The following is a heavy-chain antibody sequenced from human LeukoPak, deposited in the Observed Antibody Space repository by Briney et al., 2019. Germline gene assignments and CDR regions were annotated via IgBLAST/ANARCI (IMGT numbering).Heavy chain of an antibody. V-gene: IGHV3-48*01. J-gene: IGHJ4*02. CDR2: ISGSSATI. CDR1: GFIFSGFS. D-gene: IGHD1-26*01. CDR3: AKDRIVGTTRFLDY. Sequence: GGSLRLSCAASGFIFSGFSMNWVRQAPGKGLEWISYISGSSATIYYADSVKGRFTVSRDNAKNSLYLQMNSLRAEDTAVYYCAKDRIVGTTRFLDYWGPGTLVTVSS.